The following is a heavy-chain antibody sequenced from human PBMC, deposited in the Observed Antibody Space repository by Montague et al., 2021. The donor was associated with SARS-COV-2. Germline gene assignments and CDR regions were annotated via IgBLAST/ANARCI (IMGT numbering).Heavy chain of an antibody. CDR2: INQSGST. D-gene: IGHD3-22*01. CDR1: GGSFSGYH. V-gene: IGHV4-34*01. Sequence: SETLSLTCAVYGGSFSGYHWSWIRQPPGKGLEWTGEINQSGSTNYNPSLKSRVTLSVDTSKKQFSLKLSSLTAADTAVYYCARVAGGYYHDSSAYFDYWGQGSLVTVSS. CDR3: ARVAGGYYHDSSAYFDY. J-gene: IGHJ4*02.